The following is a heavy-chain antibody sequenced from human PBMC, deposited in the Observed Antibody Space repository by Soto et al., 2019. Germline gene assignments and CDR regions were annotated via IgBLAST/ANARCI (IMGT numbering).Heavy chain of an antibody. D-gene: IGHD3-22*01. J-gene: IGHJ5*02. CDR1: GGSISSYY. Sequence: PSETLSLTCTVSGGSISSYYWSWIRQPPGKGLEWIGYIYYSGSTNYNPSLKSRVTISVDTSKNQFSLKLSSVTAADTAVYYCARHEPLNYYDSSGVWFDPWGQGTLVTVSS. CDR3: ARHEPLNYYDSSGVWFDP. CDR2: IYYSGST. V-gene: IGHV4-59*08.